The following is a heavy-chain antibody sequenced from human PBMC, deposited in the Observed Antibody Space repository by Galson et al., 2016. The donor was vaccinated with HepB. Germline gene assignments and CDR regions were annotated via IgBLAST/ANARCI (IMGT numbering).Heavy chain of an antibody. Sequence: SETLSLTCAVYGGSFSGDYWSWIRQPPGKGLEWIGEINHSGSTNYNPSLKSRVTISVDTSKNQFSLKLSSVTAADAAVYYCARGDNPDYGDYASAYYYMDVWGKGTTVTVSS. V-gene: IGHV4-34*01. CDR3: ARGDNPDYGDYASAYYYMDV. CDR1: GGSFSGDY. CDR2: INHSGST. J-gene: IGHJ6*03. D-gene: IGHD4-17*01.